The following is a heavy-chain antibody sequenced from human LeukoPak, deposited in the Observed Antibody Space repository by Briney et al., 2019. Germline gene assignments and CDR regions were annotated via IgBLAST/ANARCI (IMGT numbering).Heavy chain of an antibody. Sequence: PGRSLRLSCAASGFTFSSYGMHWVRQAPGKGLEWVAVISYDGSNKYYADSVKGRFTISRDNSKNTLYLQMNSLRAEDTAVYYCARVGSHSGSLSLIRRNYKYYYYMDVWGKGTTVTISS. CDR2: ISYDGSNK. CDR1: GFTFSSYG. CDR3: ARVGSHSGSLSLIRRNYKYYYYMDV. J-gene: IGHJ6*03. V-gene: IGHV3-30*03. D-gene: IGHD3-10*01.